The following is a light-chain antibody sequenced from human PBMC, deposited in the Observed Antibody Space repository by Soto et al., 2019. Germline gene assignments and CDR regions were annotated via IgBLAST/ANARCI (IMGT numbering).Light chain of an antibody. V-gene: IGLV2-14*01. CDR2: DVS. J-gene: IGLJ1*01. Sequence: QSVLTQPASVSGSPGQSITISCTGTSSDVGAYNYVSWYQQHPGKAPKVMIYDVSNRPSGISNRFSGSKSGNTASLTISGLQAEDEADYYCMSYTRSSTYVFGTGTKVTV. CDR3: MSYTRSSTYV. CDR1: SSDVGAYNY.